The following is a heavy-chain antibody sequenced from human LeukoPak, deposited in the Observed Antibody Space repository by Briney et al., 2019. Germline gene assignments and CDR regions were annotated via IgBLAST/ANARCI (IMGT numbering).Heavy chain of an antibody. V-gene: IGHV6-1*01. CDR3: ARDMRQWLVNYYYYGMDV. D-gene: IGHD6-19*01. J-gene: IGHJ6*02. Sequence: SQTLSHTCASSGESVSSKSVAWNWIRQSPSRGLEWIGRTYYRSKWYNDYAVSVKSRITINPDTSKNQFSLQLNSVTPEDTAVYYCARDMRQWLVNYYYYGMDVWGQGTTVTVSS. CDR2: TYYRSKWYN. CDR1: GESVSSKSVA.